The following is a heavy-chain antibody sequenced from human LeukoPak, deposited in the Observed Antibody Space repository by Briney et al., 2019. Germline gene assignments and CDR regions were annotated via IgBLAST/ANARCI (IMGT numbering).Heavy chain of an antibody. CDR1: GYSFNSYC. V-gene: IGHV5-10-1*01. J-gene: IGHJ4*02. Sequence: GESLKISCKGSGYSFNSYCINWVRQMPGKGLEWMGRIDPSDSYTKYSPSFQGHVTISADKSIGTAYLQWSSLKATDNAMYYCARLEDVVVVPAAANDCWGQGTLVTVSS. CDR2: IDPSDSYT. D-gene: IGHD2-2*01. CDR3: ARLEDVVVVPAAANDC.